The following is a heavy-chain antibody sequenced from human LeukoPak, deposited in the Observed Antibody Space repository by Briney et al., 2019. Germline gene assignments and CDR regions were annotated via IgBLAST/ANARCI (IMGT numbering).Heavy chain of an antibody. Sequence: SETLSLTCAVYGGSFSGYYWSWIRQPPGKGLEWIGEINHSGSTNYNPSLKSRVTISVDTSKNQFSLKLSSVTAADTAVYYCASWSVLYDYVWGSYRYEELDHWGQGTLVTVSS. CDR3: ASWSVLYDYVWGSYRYEELDH. D-gene: IGHD3-16*02. V-gene: IGHV4-34*01. J-gene: IGHJ4*02. CDR1: GGSFSGYY. CDR2: INHSGST.